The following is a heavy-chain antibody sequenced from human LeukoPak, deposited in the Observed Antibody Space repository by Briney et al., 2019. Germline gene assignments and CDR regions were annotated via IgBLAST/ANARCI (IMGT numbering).Heavy chain of an antibody. V-gene: IGHV4-34*01. CDR3: ARGGFGYCSGGSCKNWFGP. D-gene: IGHD2-15*01. Sequence: SETLSLTCAVYGGSFSGYYWSWIRQPPGKGLEWIGEINHSGSTNYNPSLKSRVTISVDTSKNQFSLKLSSVTAADTAVYYCARGGFGYCSGGSCKNWFGPWGQGTLVTVSS. CDR1: GGSFSGYY. J-gene: IGHJ5*02. CDR2: INHSGST.